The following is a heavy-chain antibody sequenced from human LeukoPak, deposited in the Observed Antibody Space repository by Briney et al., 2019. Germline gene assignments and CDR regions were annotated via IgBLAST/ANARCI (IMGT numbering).Heavy chain of an antibody. D-gene: IGHD2-15*01. CDR1: GYSFSTYW. V-gene: IGHV5-51*01. CDR3: ATGRYCSGTTCYSSLDF. Sequence: GESLKISCKGSGYSFSTYWIGWVRQMPGKGLEWMGIIYPGDSDTRYSPSFQGQVTISVDKSIATAYLQWSSLKASDTAVYYCATGRYCSGTTCYSSLDFWGQGTLVTVSS. J-gene: IGHJ4*02. CDR2: IYPGDSDT.